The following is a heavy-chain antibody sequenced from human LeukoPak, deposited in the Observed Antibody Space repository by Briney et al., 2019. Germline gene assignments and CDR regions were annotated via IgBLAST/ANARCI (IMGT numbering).Heavy chain of an antibody. D-gene: IGHD5-12*01. J-gene: IGHJ4*02. CDR2: IHYTGST. CDR1: GGSINSYY. Sequence: SETLSLTCTVSGGSINSYYWSWIRQPPGKGLECIGYIHYTGSTNYNPSLKSRVTISVDTSKNQFSLKLSSVTAADTAMYYCTRDSSGYDWFYDYWGQGTLVTVSS. V-gene: IGHV4-59*01. CDR3: TRDSSGYDWFYDY.